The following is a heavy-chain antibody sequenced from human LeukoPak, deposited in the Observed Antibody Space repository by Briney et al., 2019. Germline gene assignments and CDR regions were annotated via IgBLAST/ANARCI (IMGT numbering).Heavy chain of an antibody. CDR3: ARGRAAAD. CDR1: GGSLNNYF. Sequence: PSETLSLTCTVSGGSLNNYFWSRIRQPPGKGLEWIGYISYSGSTNYNPSLKSRVTISVDTSKNQFSLKLSSVTAADTAVYYCARGRAAADWGQGTLVTVSS. D-gene: IGHD6-13*01. J-gene: IGHJ4*02. CDR2: ISYSGST. V-gene: IGHV4-59*08.